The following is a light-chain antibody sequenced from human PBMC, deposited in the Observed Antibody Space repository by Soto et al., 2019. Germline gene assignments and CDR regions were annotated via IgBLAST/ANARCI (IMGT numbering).Light chain of an antibody. V-gene: IGKV1-5*01. CDR1: QSITTC. CDR2: DVS. Sequence: DILLTPSPSTLSASVGASVTITYRASQSITTCLAWYQQRPGKAPKLLIYDVSSLQSGVPSRFSGSGSGTDFTLTISSLQPDDFATYYCQHYKMYSPWTFGQGTKVDIK. J-gene: IGKJ1*01. CDR3: QHYKMYSPWT.